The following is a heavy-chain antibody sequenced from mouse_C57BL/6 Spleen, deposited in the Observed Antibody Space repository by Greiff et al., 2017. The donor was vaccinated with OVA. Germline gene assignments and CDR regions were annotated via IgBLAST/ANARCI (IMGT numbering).Heavy chain of an antibody. Sequence: EVKLEESGGGLVKPGGSLKLSCAASGFTFSSYAMSWVRQTPEKRLEWVATISDGGSYTYYPDNVKGRFTISRDNAKNNLYLQMSHLKSEDTAMYYCARGNYYYGSSYNFDYWGQGTTLTVSS. D-gene: IGHD1-1*01. CDR3: ARGNYYYGSSYNFDY. CDR1: GFTFSSYA. V-gene: IGHV5-4*03. CDR2: ISDGGSYT. J-gene: IGHJ2*01.